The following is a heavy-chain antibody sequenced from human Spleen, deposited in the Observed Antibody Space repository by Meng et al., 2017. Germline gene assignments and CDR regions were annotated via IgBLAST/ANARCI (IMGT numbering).Heavy chain of an antibody. CDR3: ARARGTIFDFDY. Sequence: QAQLRESGPALVKPSQTLSLTCTVSGGSISSGDYYWRWIRQPPGKGLEWIGYIYYSGSTYYNPSLKSRVTISVDTSKNQFSLKLSSVTAADTAVYYCARARGTIFDFDYWGQGTLVTVSS. V-gene: IGHV4-30-4*01. D-gene: IGHD3-9*01. J-gene: IGHJ4*02. CDR1: GGSISSGDYY. CDR2: IYYSGST.